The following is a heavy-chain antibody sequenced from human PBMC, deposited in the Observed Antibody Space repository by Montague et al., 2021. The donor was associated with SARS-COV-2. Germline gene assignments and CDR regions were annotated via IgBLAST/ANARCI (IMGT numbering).Heavy chain of an antibody. V-gene: IGHV4-59*11. CDR1: SGSISSQY. CDR2: GNFGCST. CDR3: ARAVTIEIDWFDP. D-gene: IGHD4-17*01. J-gene: IGHJ5*01. Sequence: SETLSLTCTVSSGSISSQYRSWIWHHPGKGQDRNGYGNFGCSTNYNPTLKSRVSITLDISKNQFYLRLNSGTAADTDVYGCARAVTIEIDWFDPWGQGTLVSVSS.